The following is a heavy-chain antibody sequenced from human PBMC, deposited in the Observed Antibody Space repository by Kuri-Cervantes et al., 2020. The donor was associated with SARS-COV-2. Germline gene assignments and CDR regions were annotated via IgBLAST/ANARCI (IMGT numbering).Heavy chain of an antibody. Sequence: SETLSLTCTVSGGSISSGDYYWSWIRQPPGKGLEWIGYIYYSGSTYYNPSLKSRVTISVDTSKNQFSLKPSSVTAADTAVYYCARTLASITGTYMDVWGKGTTVTVSS. D-gene: IGHD1-7*01. CDR3: ARTLASITGTYMDV. CDR2: IYYSGST. V-gene: IGHV4-30-4*08. CDR1: GGSISSGDYY. J-gene: IGHJ6*03.